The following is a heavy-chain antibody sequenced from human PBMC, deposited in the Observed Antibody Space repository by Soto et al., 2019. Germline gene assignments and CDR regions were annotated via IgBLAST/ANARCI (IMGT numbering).Heavy chain of an antibody. Sequence: GGSLRLSCSASGFTFSSYAMHWVRQAPGKGLECLSTVNSNGGSTYYVDSVKGRFTISRDNSKNTLYLQMSSLRAEDTAVYYCVRDNYGSGSYRWFDPWGQGTLVTVSS. CDR1: GFTFSSYA. CDR2: VNSNGGST. D-gene: IGHD3-10*01. V-gene: IGHV3-64D*08. CDR3: VRDNYGSGSYRWFDP. J-gene: IGHJ5*02.